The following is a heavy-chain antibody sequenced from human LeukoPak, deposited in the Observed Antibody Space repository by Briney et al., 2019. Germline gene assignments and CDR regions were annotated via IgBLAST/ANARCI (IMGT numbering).Heavy chain of an antibody. CDR2: MNPNSGGT. D-gene: IGHD3-3*01. CDR1: GYTFTSYD. J-gene: IGHJ5*02. CDR3: ARGHITIFGVVIPTGNWFDP. V-gene: IGHV1-2*02. Sequence: GASVKVSCKASGYTFTSYDINWVRQATGQGLEWMGWMNPNSGGTNYAQKFQGRVTMTRDTSISTAYMELSRLRSDDTAVYYCARGHITIFGVVIPTGNWFDPWGQGTLVTVSS.